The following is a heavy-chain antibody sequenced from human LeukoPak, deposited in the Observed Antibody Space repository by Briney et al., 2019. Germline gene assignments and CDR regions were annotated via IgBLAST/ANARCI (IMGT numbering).Heavy chain of an antibody. Sequence: SETLSLTCTVSGGSISSYYWSWIRQPPGKGLEWIGYIYYSGSTNYNPSLKSRVTISVDTSKNQFSLKLSSVTAADTAVYYCAIAREVATIGALGDAFDIWGQGTMVTVSS. CDR3: AIAREVATIGALGDAFDI. D-gene: IGHD5-12*01. CDR2: IYYSGST. V-gene: IGHV4-59*01. J-gene: IGHJ3*02. CDR1: GGSISSYY.